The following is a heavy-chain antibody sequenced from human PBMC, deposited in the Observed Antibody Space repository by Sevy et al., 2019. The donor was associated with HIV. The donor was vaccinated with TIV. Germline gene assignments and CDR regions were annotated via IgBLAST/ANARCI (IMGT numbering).Heavy chain of an antibody. CDR2: IYHSGST. CDR1: GYSISSGYY. CDR3: ARDSHIVVVTAIPDYYYYGMDV. J-gene: IGHJ6*02. D-gene: IGHD2-21*02. Sequence: SETLSLTCTVSGYSISSGYYWGWIRQPPGKGLEWIGSIYHSGSTYYNPSLKSRVTISVDTSKNQFSLKLSSVTAADTAVYYCARDSHIVVVTAIPDYYYYGMDVWGQGTTVTVSS. V-gene: IGHV4-38-2*02.